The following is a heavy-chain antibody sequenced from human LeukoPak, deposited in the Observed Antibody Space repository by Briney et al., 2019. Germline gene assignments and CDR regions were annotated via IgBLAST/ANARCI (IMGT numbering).Heavy chain of an antibody. D-gene: IGHD5-18*01. J-gene: IGHJ4*02. CDR3: ATYRQVLLPFES. CDR2: IFPSGGEI. CDR1: GFTFSDHY. Sequence: PGVSLRLSCAASGFTFSDHYMSWIRQAPGKGLEWVSSIFPSGGEIHYADSVRGRFTIYRDNSKSILSLQMNSLRAEDTAIYYCATYRQVLLPFESWGQGTLVTVSS. V-gene: IGHV3-11*01.